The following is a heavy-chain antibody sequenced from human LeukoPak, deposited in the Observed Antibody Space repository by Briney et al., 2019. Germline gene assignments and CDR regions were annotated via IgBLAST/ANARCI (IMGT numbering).Heavy chain of an antibody. Sequence: SETLSLTCTVSGGSISSSSYYWGWIRQPPGKGLEWTGSIYYSGSTYYNPSLKSRVTISVDTSKNQFSLKLSSVTAVDTAVYYCARQDSSGYSFSSVWYFDLWGRGTLVTVSS. CDR1: GGSISSSSYY. D-gene: IGHD3-22*01. J-gene: IGHJ2*01. CDR2: IYYSGST. CDR3: ARQDSSGYSFSSVWYFDL. V-gene: IGHV4-39*01.